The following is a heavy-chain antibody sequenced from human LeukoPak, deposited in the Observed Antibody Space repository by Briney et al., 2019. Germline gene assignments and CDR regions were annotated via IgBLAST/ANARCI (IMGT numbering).Heavy chain of an antibody. V-gene: IGHV3-11*01. J-gene: IGHJ4*02. CDR1: GCTFSDYY. Sequence: GALRLSCAAPGCTFSDYYMSWIRPAPGKGLEWGLYISSSGSTIHYADPVKGRFTISRDNAKNSLYLQMNSLRAEDTAVYYCARDMDDFWSGYSPYWGQGTLVTVSS. D-gene: IGHD3-3*01. CDR2: ISSSGSTI. CDR3: ARDMDDFWSGYSPY.